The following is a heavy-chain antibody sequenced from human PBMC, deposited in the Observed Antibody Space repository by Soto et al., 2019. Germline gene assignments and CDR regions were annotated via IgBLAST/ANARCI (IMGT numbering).Heavy chain of an antibody. CDR2: ISYDGSDK. V-gene: IGHV3-30-3*01. D-gene: IGHD5-18*01. CDR3: ARDTGPNGYNYYYFGMDV. J-gene: IGHJ6*02. CDR1: GFTFSNYA. Sequence: VGSLRLSCAASGFTFSNYAMHWVRQAPGKGLEWVAVISYDGSDKYNANSVKGRFTISRDNSKNTLYLQINSLRAEDTAVYYCARDTGPNGYNYYYFGMDVWGQGTTVTVSS.